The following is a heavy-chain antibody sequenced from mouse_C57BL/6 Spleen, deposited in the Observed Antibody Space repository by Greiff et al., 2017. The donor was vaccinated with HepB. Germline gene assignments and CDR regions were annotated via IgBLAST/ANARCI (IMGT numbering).Heavy chain of an antibody. J-gene: IGHJ3*01. CDR2: IYPSDSET. CDR1: GYTFTSYW. CDR3: ARYFYHAFAY. Sequence: QVQLQQPGAELVRPGSSVKLSCKASGYTFTSYWMDWVKQRPGQGLEWIGNIYPSDSETNYNQKFKDKATLTVDKSSSTAYMQLSSLTSEDSAVYYCARYFYHAFAYWGQGTLVTVSA. V-gene: IGHV1-61*01.